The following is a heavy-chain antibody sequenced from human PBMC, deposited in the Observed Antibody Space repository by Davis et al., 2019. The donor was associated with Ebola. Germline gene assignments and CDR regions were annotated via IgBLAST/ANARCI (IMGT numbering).Heavy chain of an antibody. Sequence: GSLRLSCTVSGGSISSYYWRWIRQPPGKGLEWIGYIYYSGSTYYNPSLKSRVTISVDTSKNQFSLKLSSVTAADTAVYYCARRWERIAMPFDYWGQGTLVTVSS. CDR3: ARRWERIAMPFDY. J-gene: IGHJ4*02. D-gene: IGHD1-26*01. CDR2: IYYSGST. CDR1: GGSISSYY. V-gene: IGHV4-59*08.